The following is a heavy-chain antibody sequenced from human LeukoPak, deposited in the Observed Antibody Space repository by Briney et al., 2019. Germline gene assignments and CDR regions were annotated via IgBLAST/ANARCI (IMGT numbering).Heavy chain of an antibody. D-gene: IGHD6-19*01. V-gene: IGHV4-59*01. CDR1: GGSISSYY. Sequence: PSETLSLTCTVSGGSISSYYWSWIRQPPGKGLEWIGYIYYSGSTNYNPSLTSRVTISVDTSKNQFSLKLSSVTAADTAVYYCARVPVAGTHFDYWGQGTLVTVSS. CDR2: IYYSGST. J-gene: IGHJ4*02. CDR3: ARVPVAGTHFDY.